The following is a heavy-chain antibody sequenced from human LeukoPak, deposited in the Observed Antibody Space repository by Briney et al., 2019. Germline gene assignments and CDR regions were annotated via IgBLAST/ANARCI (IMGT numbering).Heavy chain of an antibody. CDR2: ISYDGSNK. J-gene: IGHJ6*02. Sequence: GRSLRLSCAASGFTFSSYGMHWVRQAPGKGLEWVAVISYDGSNKYYADSVKGRFTISRDNSKNTLYLQMNSLRAEDTAVYYCAKWGGYDPKLYYYYGMDVWGQGTTVTVSS. CDR1: GFTFSSYG. V-gene: IGHV3-30*18. CDR3: AKWGGYDPKLYYYYGMDV. D-gene: IGHD5-12*01.